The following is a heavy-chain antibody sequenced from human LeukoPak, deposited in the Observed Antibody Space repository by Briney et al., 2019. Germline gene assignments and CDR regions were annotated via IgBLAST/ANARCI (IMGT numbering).Heavy chain of an antibody. Sequence: SETLSLTCTVSGDSISSSSYYWGWIRQPTGKGLEWIGSIYYSGSTYYNPSLKSRVTISVDTSKNQFSLKLSSVTAADTAVYYCARHSNRFRPEFDYWGQGTLVTVSS. CDR2: IYYSGST. CDR1: GDSISSSSYY. CDR3: ARHSNRFRPEFDY. J-gene: IGHJ4*02. D-gene: IGHD3-3*01. V-gene: IGHV4-39*01.